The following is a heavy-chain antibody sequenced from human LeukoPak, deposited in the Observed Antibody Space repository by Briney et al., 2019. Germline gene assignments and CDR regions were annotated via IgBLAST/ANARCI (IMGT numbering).Heavy chain of an antibody. V-gene: IGHV4-39*01. D-gene: IGHD2-8*01. CDR1: GGSISGRTYH. J-gene: IGHJ2*01. CDR3: ARHPEIMVFDL. CDR2: VFSSGSS. Sequence: NPSETLSLTCTVSGGSISGRTYHWGWIRQPPGKGLEWIASVFSSGSSYYNPSLKRRVTISVDTSKNQFSLNLSSVTATETSIYYCARHPEIMVFDLWGRGTLVIVSS.